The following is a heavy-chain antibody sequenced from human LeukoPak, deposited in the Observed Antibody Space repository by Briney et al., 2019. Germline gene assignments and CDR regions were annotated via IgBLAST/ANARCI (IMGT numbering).Heavy chain of an antibody. Sequence: GGSLRLSCAASGFTFMKSWMTWVRQAPGKGLEWVATIKDDGSDKYYVDSVKGRFTISRDNAKNSLHLQMGSLRVEDTAVYYCAILGHTDWGQGTLVTVSS. CDR3: AILGHTD. V-gene: IGHV3-7*01. J-gene: IGHJ4*02. CDR2: IKDDGSDK. CDR1: GFTFMKSW.